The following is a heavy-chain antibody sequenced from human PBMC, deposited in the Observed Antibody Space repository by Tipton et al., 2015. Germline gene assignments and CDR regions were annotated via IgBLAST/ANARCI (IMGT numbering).Heavy chain of an antibody. Sequence: QSGAEVKKPGESLRISCLGSGYSFTGYWISWVRQMPGKGLEWMGRIDPDGSYTNYSPSFQGHVTISADKSTSTAYLRWSSLKASDTAVYYCARLYSSSWFDYWGQGTLVTVSP. J-gene: IGHJ4*02. V-gene: IGHV5-10-1*01. D-gene: IGHD6-13*01. CDR1: GYSFTGYW. CDR3: ARLYSSSWFDY. CDR2: IDPDGSYT.